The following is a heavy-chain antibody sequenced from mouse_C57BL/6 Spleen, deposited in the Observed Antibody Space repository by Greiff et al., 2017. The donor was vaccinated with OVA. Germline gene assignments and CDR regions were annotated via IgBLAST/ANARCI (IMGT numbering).Heavy chain of an antibody. CDR2: IWSGGST. D-gene: IGHD2-4*01. J-gene: IGHJ4*01. CDR1: GFSLTSYG. CDR3: ARNSHYDYDDYAMDY. V-gene: IGHV2-2*01. Sequence: VKLMESGPGLVQPSQSLSITCTVSGFSLTSYGVHWVRQSPGKGLEWLGVIWSGGSTDYNAAFISRLSISKDNSKSQVFFKMNSLQADDTAIYYCARNSHYDYDDYAMDYWGQGTSVTVSS.